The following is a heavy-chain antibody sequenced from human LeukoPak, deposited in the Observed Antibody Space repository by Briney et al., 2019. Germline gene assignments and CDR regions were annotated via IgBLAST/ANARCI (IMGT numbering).Heavy chain of an antibody. CDR2: ISAYNGNIYNENA. CDR1: GYTFMNYG. J-gene: IGHJ5*02. V-gene: IGHV1-18*01. D-gene: IGHD2-15*01. Sequence: ASVKVSCKTSGYTFMNYGINWVRQAPGQGLEWMGWISAYNGNIYNENAKYSQKFQGRVTFTTDTSTSTAYMELRSLRSDDTAVYYCARVRCSGGSCQAPYNWFDPWGQGTLVTVSP. CDR3: ARVRCSGGSCQAPYNWFDP.